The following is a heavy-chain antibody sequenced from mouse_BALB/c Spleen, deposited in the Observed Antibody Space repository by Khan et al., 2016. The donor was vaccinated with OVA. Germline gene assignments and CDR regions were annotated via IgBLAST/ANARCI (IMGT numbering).Heavy chain of an antibody. CDR3: ARIKKIVATYFDY. J-gene: IGHJ2*01. CDR1: GYTFTSYW. Sequence: QVQLQQPGAELVKAGASVKMSCKASGYTFTSYWMHWVKQRLGQGLEWFAETNPTNGRTYYTEKFKSKATLTVDKSSSTAYMLLSSPTYEDSAVYYCARIKKIVATYFDYWGQGTTLTVSS. V-gene: IGHV1S81*02. CDR2: TNPTNGRT. D-gene: IGHD1-1*01.